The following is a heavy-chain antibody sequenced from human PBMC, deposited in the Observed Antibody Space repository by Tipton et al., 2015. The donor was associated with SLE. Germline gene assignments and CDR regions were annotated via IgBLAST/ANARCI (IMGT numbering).Heavy chain of an antibody. Sequence: TLSLTCTVSGSISSYYWSWIRQPPGEGLEWIGYIYYSGSTNYNPSLKSRVTISVDTSKNQFSLKLSSVTAADTAVYYCARQSYPGLVVYAHNWFDPWGQGTLVTVSS. CDR3: ARQSYPGLVVYAHNWFDP. D-gene: IGHD2-8*02. J-gene: IGHJ5*02. V-gene: IGHV4-59*08. CDR2: IYYSGST. CDR1: GSISSYY.